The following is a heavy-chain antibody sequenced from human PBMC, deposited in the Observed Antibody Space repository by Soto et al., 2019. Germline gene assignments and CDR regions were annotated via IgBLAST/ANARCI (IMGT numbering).Heavy chain of an antibody. CDR3: ARMPKHYYDSSGYYYPY. D-gene: IGHD3-22*01. CDR1: VGTFSSSV. V-gene: IGHV1-69*13. J-gene: IGHJ4*02. CDR2: IIPIFGTA. Sequence: GASVKVSCKSSVGTFSSSVISGVRQAPGQGLEWMGGIIPIFGTANYAQKFQGRVTITADESTSTAYMELSSLRSEDTAVYYCARMPKHYYDSSGYYYPYWGQGTLVTVSS.